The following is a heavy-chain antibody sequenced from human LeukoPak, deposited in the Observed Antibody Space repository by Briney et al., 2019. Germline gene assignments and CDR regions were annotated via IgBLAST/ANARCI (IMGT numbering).Heavy chain of an antibody. V-gene: IGHV3-7*01. CDR3: ARNRYSSSWYQTGYYYYMDV. J-gene: IGHJ6*03. CDR2: IKQDGSEK. D-gene: IGHD6-13*01. Sequence: GGSLRLSCAASGFTFSNAWMSWVRQAPGKGLEWVANIKQDGSEKYYVDSVKGRFTISRDNAKNSLYLQMNSLRAEDTAVYYCARNRYSSSWYQTGYYYYMDVWGKGTTVTISS. CDR1: GFTFSNAW.